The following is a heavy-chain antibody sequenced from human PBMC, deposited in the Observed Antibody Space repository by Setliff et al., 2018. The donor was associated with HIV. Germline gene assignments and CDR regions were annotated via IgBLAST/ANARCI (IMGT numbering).Heavy chain of an antibody. CDR1: AGSIRSSTYY. Sequence: SETLSLTCTVSAGSIRSSTYYWAWIRQPPGKGLEWIGTIYYSGSAYYTPSLKSRVTISVDTSKNQFSLRLSSVTAADTAIYYCARQFRYPGIAVAGIDYWGQGTLVTVSS. D-gene: IGHD6-19*01. CDR2: IYYSGSA. J-gene: IGHJ4*02. V-gene: IGHV4-39*01. CDR3: ARQFRYPGIAVAGIDY.